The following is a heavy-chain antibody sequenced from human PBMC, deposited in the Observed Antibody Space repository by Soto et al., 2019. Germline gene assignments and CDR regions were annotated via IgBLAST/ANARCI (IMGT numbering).Heavy chain of an antibody. Sequence: QVQLIQSAGEVKKPGASVKVSCKASGYTFTNYVIHWIRQAPGQGLEWMAWISPLKGNTNYAQKVQGRVTVTTDTSTNTVYMHLSGLRSDDTALYSCARSGEHPFNYWGQGSLVTVSS. J-gene: IGHJ4*02. V-gene: IGHV1-18*01. CDR1: GYTFTNYV. CDR2: ISPLKGNT. CDR3: ARSGEHPFNY. D-gene: IGHD5-12*01.